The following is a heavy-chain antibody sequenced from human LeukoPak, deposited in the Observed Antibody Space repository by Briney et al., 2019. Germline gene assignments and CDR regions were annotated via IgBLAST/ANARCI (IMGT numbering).Heavy chain of an antibody. CDR1: GGSFSGYY. Sequence: PSETLSLTCAVYGGSFSGYYWSWIRQPPGKGLEWIGEINHSGSTNYNPSLKSRVTMSVDTSKNQFSLKLSSVTAADTAVYYCARGRDRQDIVVVVAATNFDYWGQGTLVTVSS. D-gene: IGHD2-15*01. J-gene: IGHJ4*02. CDR2: INHSGST. V-gene: IGHV4-34*01. CDR3: ARGRDRQDIVVVVAATNFDY.